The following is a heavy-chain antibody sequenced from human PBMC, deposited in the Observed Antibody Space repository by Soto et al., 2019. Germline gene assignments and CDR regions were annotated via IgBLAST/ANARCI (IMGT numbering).Heavy chain of an antibody. CDR3: ARWSYLDY. D-gene: IGHD3-3*01. V-gene: IGHV3-23*01. CDR2: ISGGDGKT. CDR1: GFTFSNYA. Sequence: GGSLRLSCAASGFTFSNYAMNWVRQAPGKGLEWVSTISGGDGKTFYADSVKGRFSISRDTSQNTLYLQMNSLRADDTAIYYCARWSYLDYWGQGTRVTVSS. J-gene: IGHJ4*02.